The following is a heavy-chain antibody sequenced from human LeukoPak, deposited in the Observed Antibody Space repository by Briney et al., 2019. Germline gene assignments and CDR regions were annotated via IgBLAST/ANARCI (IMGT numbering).Heavy chain of an antibody. CDR1: GYTFTSYG. V-gene: IGHV1-18*01. J-gene: IGHJ4*02. D-gene: IGHD6-19*01. CDR2: ISAYNGNT. CDR3: ARDAKKQWLAGQFDY. Sequence: GASVKVSCKASGYTFTSYGISWVRQAPGQGLEWMGWISAYNGNTNYAQKLKGRVTMTTDTSTSTAYMELRSLRSDDTAVYYCARDAKKQWLAGQFDYWGQGTLVTVSS.